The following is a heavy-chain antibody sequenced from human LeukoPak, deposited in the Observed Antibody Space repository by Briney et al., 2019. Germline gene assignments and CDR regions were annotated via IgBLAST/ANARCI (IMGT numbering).Heavy chain of an antibody. J-gene: IGHJ4*02. Sequence: SETLSLTCTVSGGSISSYYWSWIRQPAGKGLEWIGRIYTSGSTNYNPSLKSRVTISVDTSKNQFSLKLSSVTAADTAVYYCARLSVGYCSSTSCYSADYWGQGTLVTVSS. D-gene: IGHD2-2*01. V-gene: IGHV4-4*07. CDR3: ARLSVGYCSSTSCYSADY. CDR1: GGSISSYY. CDR2: IYTSGST.